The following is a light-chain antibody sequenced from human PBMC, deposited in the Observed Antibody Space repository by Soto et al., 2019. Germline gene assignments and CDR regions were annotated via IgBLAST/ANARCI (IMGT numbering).Light chain of an antibody. Sequence: DIVMTQSPLSLSVTPGEPASISCRSSQSLLHRNGHNYLDWYLQKPGQSPQLLIYLGSNRASGVPDRFSGSGSGTDFTLKISRVEAEDVGVYYCMQALQTPYTFGPGTKVHI. CDR2: LGS. V-gene: IGKV2-28*01. CDR1: QSLLHRNGHNY. J-gene: IGKJ3*01. CDR3: MQALQTPYT.